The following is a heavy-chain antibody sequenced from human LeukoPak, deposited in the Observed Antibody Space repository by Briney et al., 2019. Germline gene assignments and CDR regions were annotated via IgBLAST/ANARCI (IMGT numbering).Heavy chain of an antibody. CDR3: ARVRAAAAVDY. CDR1: GYTFTGYY. D-gene: IGHD6-13*01. Sequence: ASVKVSCKASGYTFTGYYMHWVRQAPGQGLEWMGWINPNSGGTNYAQKFQGRVTMTRDMSISTAYMELSRLRSDDTAAYYCARVRAAAAVDYWGQGTLVTVSS. J-gene: IGHJ4*02. CDR2: INPNSGGT. V-gene: IGHV1-2*02.